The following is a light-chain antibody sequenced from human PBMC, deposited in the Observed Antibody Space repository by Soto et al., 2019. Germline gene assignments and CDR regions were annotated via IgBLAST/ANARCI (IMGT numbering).Light chain of an antibody. Sequence: DIQMTQSPPSLSASVGDRVNITCRAIQSISSYLNWYQQKPGTAPKLLIYAASSLQSGVPSRFSGSGSGTEFTLTISSLQPEDFATYYCQQSYSTPRTFGQGTKVEIK. J-gene: IGKJ1*01. CDR2: AAS. V-gene: IGKV1-39*01. CDR1: QSISSY. CDR3: QQSYSTPRT.